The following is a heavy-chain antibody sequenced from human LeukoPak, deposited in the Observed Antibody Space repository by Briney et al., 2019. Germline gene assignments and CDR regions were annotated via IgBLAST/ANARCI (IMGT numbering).Heavy chain of an antibody. CDR3: ARDSDSYDSSGYNYIPFDD. V-gene: IGHV4-38-2*02. J-gene: IGHJ4*02. D-gene: IGHD3-22*01. CDR1: GYSIRSGYY. Sequence: SETLSLTCTVSGYSIRSGYYWGWIRQPPGKGLEWIGSIYHSGSTYYNPSLKSRVTISVDTSKNQFSLKLSSVTAADTAVYYCARDSDSYDSSGYNYIPFDDWGQGTLVTVSS. CDR2: IYHSGST.